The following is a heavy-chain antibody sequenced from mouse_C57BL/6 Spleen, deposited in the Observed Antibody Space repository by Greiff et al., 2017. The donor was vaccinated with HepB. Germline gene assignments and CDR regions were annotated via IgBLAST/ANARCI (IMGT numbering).Heavy chain of an antibody. CDR2: INPNYGTT. J-gene: IGHJ4*01. CDR1: GYSFTDYN. Sequence: EVQLQQSGPELVKPGASVKISCKASGYSFTDYNMNWVKQSNGKSLEWIGVINPNYGTTSYNQKFKGKATLTVDQSSSTAYMQLNSLTSEDSAVYYGARSYDGYYMGYYYAMDYWGQGTSVTVSS. V-gene: IGHV1-39*01. D-gene: IGHD2-3*01. CDR3: ARSYDGYYMGYYYAMDY.